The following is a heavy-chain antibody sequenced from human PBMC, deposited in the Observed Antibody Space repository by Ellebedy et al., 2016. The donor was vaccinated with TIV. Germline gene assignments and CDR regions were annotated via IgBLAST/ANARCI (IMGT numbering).Heavy chain of an antibody. CDR1: DYTFTSYA. V-gene: IGHV1-69*13. CDR2: IIPIFGTA. Sequence: AASVKVSCKASDYTFTSYAISWVRQAPGQGLEWMGGIIPIFGTANYAQKFQGRVTVTSDESTSTAYMELSSLRSEDTAVYYCARAYGSGSYYNDYFDYWGQGTLVTVSS. D-gene: IGHD3-10*01. J-gene: IGHJ4*02. CDR3: ARAYGSGSYYNDYFDY.